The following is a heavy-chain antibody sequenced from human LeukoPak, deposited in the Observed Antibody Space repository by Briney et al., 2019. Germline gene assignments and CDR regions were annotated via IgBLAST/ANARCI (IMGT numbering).Heavy chain of an antibody. J-gene: IGHJ4*02. CDR1: GGSISSSSYY. D-gene: IGHD5-18*01. CDR2: IYYSGST. V-gene: IGHV4-39*07. Sequence: NPSETLSLTCTVSGGSISSSSYYWGWIRQPPGKGLEWIGSIYYSGSTYYNPSLKSRVTISVDTSKNQFSLKLSSVTAADTAVYYCARGAAMDYYFDYWGQGTLVTVSS. CDR3: ARGAAMDYYFDY.